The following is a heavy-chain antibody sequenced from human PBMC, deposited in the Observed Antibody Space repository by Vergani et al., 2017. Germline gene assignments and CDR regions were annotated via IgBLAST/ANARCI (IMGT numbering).Heavy chain of an antibody. J-gene: IGHJ3*02. Sequence: QVQLQESGPGLVKPSETLSLTCTVSGCSISSYYWRWIRQPPGKGLEWIGYIYYSGITNYNPSLKSRVTISVDTSKNQFSLKLSSVTAADTAVYYCARNPYCGGDCYSDAFDIWGQGTMVTVSS. CDR2: IYYSGIT. D-gene: IGHD2-21*02. CDR1: GCSISSYY. V-gene: IGHV4-59*01. CDR3: ARNPYCGGDCYSDAFDI.